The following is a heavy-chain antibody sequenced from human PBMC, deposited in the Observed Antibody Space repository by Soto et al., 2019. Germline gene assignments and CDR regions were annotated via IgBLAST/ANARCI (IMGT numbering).Heavy chain of an antibody. V-gene: IGHV1-18*01. D-gene: IGHD3-22*01. CDR3: AVNYYDSSGYYYFDY. Sequence: ASVKVSCKASGYTFTSYGISWVRQAPGQGLEWMGWISAYNGNTNYAQKLQGRGTMTTDPSTSTAYMELRSLRSDDTAVYYCAVNYYDSSGYYYFDYWGQGTLVTVSS. CDR2: ISAYNGNT. CDR1: GYTFTSYG. J-gene: IGHJ4*02.